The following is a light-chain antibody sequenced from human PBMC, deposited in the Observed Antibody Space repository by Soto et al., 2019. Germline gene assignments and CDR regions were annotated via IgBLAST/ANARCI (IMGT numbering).Light chain of an antibody. Sequence: EIVLTQSPGTLSLSPGERATLSCRASQRVSNSLVAWYQQKPGQAPRPLMSAASSRATGIPDRFSGSGSGTDFTLTISRLVPEDFAVYYCQTYGDSLFTFGPGTKVETK. CDR2: AAS. CDR3: QTYGDSLFT. CDR1: QRVSNSL. J-gene: IGKJ3*01. V-gene: IGKV3-20*01.